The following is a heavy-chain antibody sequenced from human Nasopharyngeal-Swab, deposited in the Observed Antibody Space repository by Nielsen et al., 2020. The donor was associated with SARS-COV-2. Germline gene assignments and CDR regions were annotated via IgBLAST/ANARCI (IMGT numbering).Heavy chain of an antibody. J-gene: IGHJ4*02. Sequence: SETLSLTCTVSGGSISSSNWWSWVRQPPGKGLEWIGEIYRSGSTNYNPSLKSRVTISVDKSKNQFSLKLSSVTAADTAVYYCARVSPGSSWYPYYFDYWGQGTLVTVSS. V-gene: IGHV4-4*02. CDR3: ARVSPGSSWYPYYFDY. CDR2: IYRSGST. D-gene: IGHD6-13*01. CDR1: GGSISSSNW.